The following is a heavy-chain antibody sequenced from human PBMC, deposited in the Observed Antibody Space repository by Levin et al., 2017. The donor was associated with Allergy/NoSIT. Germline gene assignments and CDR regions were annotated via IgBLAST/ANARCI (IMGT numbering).Heavy chain of an antibody. J-gene: IGHJ5*02. CDR1: GGSFSGYY. V-gene: IGHV4-34*01. D-gene: IGHD3-16*01. CDR2: INHSGST. CDR3: AQGAGGRRFDP. Sequence: SETLSLTCAVYGGSFSGYYWSWIRQPPGKGLEWIGEINHSGSTNYNPSLNSRVTISVDTSKNQFSLKLSSVTAADTAVYYCAQGAGGRRFDPWGQGTLVTVSS.